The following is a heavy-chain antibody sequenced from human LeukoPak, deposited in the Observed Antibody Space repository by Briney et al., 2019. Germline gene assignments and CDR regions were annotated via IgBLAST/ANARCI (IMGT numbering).Heavy chain of an antibody. V-gene: IGHV1-2*02. Sequence: ASVKVSRKASGYTFTGYYMHWVRQAPGQGLEWMGWINPNSGGTNYAQKFQGRVTMTRDTSISTAYMELSRLRSDDTAVYYCAREGNRAVAGFNFDYWGQGTLVTVSS. CDR2: INPNSGGT. J-gene: IGHJ4*02. CDR3: AREGNRAVAGFNFDY. D-gene: IGHD6-19*01. CDR1: GYTFTGYY.